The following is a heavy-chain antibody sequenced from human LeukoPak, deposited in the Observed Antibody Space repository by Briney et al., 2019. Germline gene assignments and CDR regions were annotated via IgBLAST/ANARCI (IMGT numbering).Heavy chain of an antibody. CDR2: ISGSGFSR. D-gene: IGHD5-18*01. CDR1: GITFSSYA. Sequence: PPGGSLRLSCAASGITFSSYAMSWVRQAPGKGLEWVSAISGSGFSRYYADSVKGRFTISRDNSKNTLYLQMNSLRAEDTAVYYCAKAIQLGYDAFDIWGQGTMVTVSS. V-gene: IGHV3-23*01. J-gene: IGHJ3*02. CDR3: AKAIQLGYDAFDI.